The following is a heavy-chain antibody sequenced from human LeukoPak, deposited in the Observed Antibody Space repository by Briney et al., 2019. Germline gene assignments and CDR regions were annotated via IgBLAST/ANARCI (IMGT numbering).Heavy chain of an antibody. CDR1: GESFSGYY. D-gene: IGHD4/OR15-4a*01. Sequence: SETLSLTRAVDGESFSGYYWSWVRQPPGKGLEWIGEINHSGSTNYNPSLKSRVTISGDTSKNQFSLKLSSVTAADTAVYYCARGTSVAMMLWGQGTLVTVSS. V-gene: IGHV4-34*01. CDR3: ARGTSVAMML. J-gene: IGHJ4*02. CDR2: INHSGST.